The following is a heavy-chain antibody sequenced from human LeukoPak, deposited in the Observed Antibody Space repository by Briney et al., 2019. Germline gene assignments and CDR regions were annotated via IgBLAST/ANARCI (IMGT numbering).Heavy chain of an antibody. CDR3: ARGHLDP. CDR1: GFTFSDYW. CDR2: IMKDGNEK. Sequence: GGSLRLPCAASGFTFSDYWMNWIRQAPGKGLEWVARIMKDGNEKYYVESIKGRFTISRDNAKNALYLQMNGLRAEDTGVYYCARGHLDPWGQGTLVTVSS. V-gene: IGHV3-7*01. J-gene: IGHJ5*02.